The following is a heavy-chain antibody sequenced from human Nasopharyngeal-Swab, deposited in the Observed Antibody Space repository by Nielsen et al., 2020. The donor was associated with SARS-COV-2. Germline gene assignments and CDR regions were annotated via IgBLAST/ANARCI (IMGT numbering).Heavy chain of an antibody. CDR3: ARAPGYSSSWRPNWFDP. D-gene: IGHD6-13*01. CDR1: GGSFSGYY. CDR2: INHSGST. J-gene: IGHJ5*02. Sequence: SETLPLTCAVYGGSFSGYYWSWIRQPPGKGLEWIGEINHSGSTNYNPSLKSRVTISVDTSKNQFSLKLSSVTAADTAVYYCARAPGYSSSWRPNWFDPWGQGTLVTVSS. V-gene: IGHV4-34*01.